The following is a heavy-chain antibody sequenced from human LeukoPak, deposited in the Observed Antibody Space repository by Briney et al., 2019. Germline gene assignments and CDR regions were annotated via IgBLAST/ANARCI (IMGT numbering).Heavy chain of an antibody. CDR1: GFTFSTYY. D-gene: IGHD4-17*01. CDR3: ARESSDYGDYDAFDI. J-gene: IGHJ3*02. V-gene: IGHV3-74*01. CDR2: IVNDGSTT. Sequence: GGSLRLSCAAAGFTFSTYYMHWVRQAPGKGLVWVSRIVNDGSTTTYAGSVKGRFTISRDNAKNTLFLQMNSLRVEDTAVYYCARESSDYGDYDAFDIWGRGTMVTVSS.